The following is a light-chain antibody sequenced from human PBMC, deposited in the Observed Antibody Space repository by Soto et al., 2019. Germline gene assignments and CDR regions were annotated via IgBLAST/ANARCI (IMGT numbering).Light chain of an antibody. CDR1: SSNIGTGHD. CDR2: GNS. CDR3: QSYDSSLSAVV. Sequence: QSVLTQPPSVSGAPGQRVTISCTGSSSNIGTGHDVHWYQQLPGTAPKLLIYGNSNRPSGVPDRFSGSKSGTSASLAITGLQAEDEADYYRQSYDSSLSAVVFGGGTKLTVL. V-gene: IGLV1-40*01. J-gene: IGLJ2*01.